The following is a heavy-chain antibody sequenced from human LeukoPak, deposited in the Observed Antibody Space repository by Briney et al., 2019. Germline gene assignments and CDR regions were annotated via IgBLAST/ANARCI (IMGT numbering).Heavy chain of an antibody. D-gene: IGHD5-12*01. Sequence: SETLSLTCTVSGGSFNRYYWSGIRQPPGKGLEWIGFVSYSGTTDYNPSLKSRVTISKDTSKSQLSLKLTSVTAADTAVYYCARGVATTDSWRQGTLVTVSS. V-gene: IGHV4-59*08. J-gene: IGHJ5*01. CDR2: VSYSGTT. CDR3: ARGVATTDS. CDR1: GGSFNRYY.